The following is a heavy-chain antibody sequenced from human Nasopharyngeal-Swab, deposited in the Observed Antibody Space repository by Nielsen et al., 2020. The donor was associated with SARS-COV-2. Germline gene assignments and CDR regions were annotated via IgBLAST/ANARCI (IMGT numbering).Heavy chain of an antibody. D-gene: IGHD1-20*01. V-gene: IGHV1-18*01. CDR3: ARERAGYNWNLDGAFDI. J-gene: IGHJ3*02. CDR2: ISVYNGNT. CDR1: GYTFRSYG. Sequence: ASVKVSCKASGYTFRSYGITWVRQAPGQGLEWMGWISVYNGNTKYAQKVQGRVTLTTDTSTSTAYMELRSLRSDDTAVYYCARERAGYNWNLDGAFDIWGQGTMVTVSS.